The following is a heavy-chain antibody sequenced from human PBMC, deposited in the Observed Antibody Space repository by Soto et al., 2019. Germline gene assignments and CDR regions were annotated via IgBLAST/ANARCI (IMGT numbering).Heavy chain of an antibody. Sequence: GSLRLSCAASGFTFTTYAMSWVRQAPGKGLELVSVISRRGDTTYYTDSVKGRLTTTRDNSKNTLYRQMNSVRAEDRAVYYCARIQAGYDSCGYFSAFDIWGQGTMVTVSS. J-gene: IGHJ3*02. CDR2: ISRRGDTT. CDR3: ARIQAGYDSCGYFSAFDI. V-gene: IGHV3-23*01. CDR1: GFTFTTYA. D-gene: IGHD3-22*01.